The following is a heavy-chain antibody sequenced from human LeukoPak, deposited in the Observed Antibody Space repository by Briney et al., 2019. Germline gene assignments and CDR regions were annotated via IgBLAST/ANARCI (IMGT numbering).Heavy chain of an antibody. J-gene: IGHJ4*02. CDR3: ARYQLLSYYFDY. CDR1: GGSISSGGYS. Sequence: SETLSLTCTVSGGSISSGGYSWSWIRQPPGKGLEWIGYIYHSGSTYYNPSLKSRVTISVDRSKNQFSLKLSSVTAADTAVYYCARYQLLSYYFDYWGQGTLVTVSS. V-gene: IGHV4-30-2*01. CDR2: IYHSGST. D-gene: IGHD2-2*01.